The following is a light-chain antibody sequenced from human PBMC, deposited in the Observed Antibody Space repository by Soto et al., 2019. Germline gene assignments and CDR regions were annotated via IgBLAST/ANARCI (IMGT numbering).Light chain of an antibody. CDR1: SSDVGSYNY. Sequence: QSALTQPASVSGSPGQSITTSCTGTSSDVGSYNYVSWYQQHPGKAPKLIIFKVSYRPAGVSNRFSVSKSGNTASLTISGLQAEDEADYYCSSYSNTNTHVVFGGGSELTVL. CDR2: KVS. V-gene: IGLV2-14*01. J-gene: IGLJ2*01. CDR3: SSYSNTNTHVV.